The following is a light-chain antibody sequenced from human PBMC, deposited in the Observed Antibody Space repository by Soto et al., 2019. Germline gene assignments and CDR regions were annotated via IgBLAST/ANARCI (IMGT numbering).Light chain of an antibody. CDR2: ATS. CDR1: QGIAPY. CDR3: QKYNSAPLT. J-gene: IGKJ4*01. V-gene: IGKV1-27*01. Sequence: DVPMTQSPSSLSAFVGDRVTITCRASQGIAPYLAWFQQKQGKVPKLLIYATSTLQSGVPSRFRGSGSGTDFTLTINSLQPEDVGTYYCQKYNSAPLTLGGGTKVEIK.